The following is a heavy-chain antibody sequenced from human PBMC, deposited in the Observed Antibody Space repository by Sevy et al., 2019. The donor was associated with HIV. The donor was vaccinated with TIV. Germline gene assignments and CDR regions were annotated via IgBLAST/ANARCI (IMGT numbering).Heavy chain of an antibody. V-gene: IGHV4-59*01. CDR2: IYYSGST. CDR3: ARGQKAYYYDSSGYPDAFDI. D-gene: IGHD3-22*01. J-gene: IGHJ3*02. CDR1: GGSISSYY. Sequence: SETLSLTCTVSGGSISSYYWSWIRQPPGKGLEWIGYIYYSGSTNYNPSPKSRVTISVDTSKNQFSLRLSSVTAADTAVYYCARGQKAYYYDSSGYPDAFDIWGQGTMVTVSS.